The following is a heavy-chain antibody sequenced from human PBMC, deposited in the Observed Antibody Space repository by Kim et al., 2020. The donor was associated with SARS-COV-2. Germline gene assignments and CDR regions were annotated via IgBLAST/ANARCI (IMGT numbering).Heavy chain of an antibody. CDR3: ARRGVYYYYMDV. V-gene: IGHV1-46*01. Sequence: SYKQKFQGGVTMPRDTSTSTVYRELSSLRSEDTAVYYCARRGVYYYYMDVWGKGTTVTVSS. D-gene: IGHD3-16*01. J-gene: IGHJ6*03.